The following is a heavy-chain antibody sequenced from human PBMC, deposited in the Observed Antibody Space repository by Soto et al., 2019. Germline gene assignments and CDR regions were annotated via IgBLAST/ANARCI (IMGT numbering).Heavy chain of an antibody. CDR2: INPNSGGT. CDR3: ARADVRVVDSLDP. Sequence: ASVKVSCKASGYTFTDYYIHWVRQAPGQGLEWMGWINPNSGGTNYAQKFQGRVTMTRDTSISTAYMELSRLISDDTAVYYCARADVRVVDSLDPWGQGALVTVSS. D-gene: IGHD2-15*01. V-gene: IGHV1-2*02. J-gene: IGHJ5*02. CDR1: GYTFTDYY.